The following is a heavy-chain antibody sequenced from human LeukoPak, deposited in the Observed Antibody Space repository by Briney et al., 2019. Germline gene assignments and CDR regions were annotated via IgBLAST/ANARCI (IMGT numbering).Heavy chain of an antibody. J-gene: IGHJ5*02. Sequence: SETLSLTCTVPGGSISSSSYYWGWIRQPPGKGLEWIGSIYYSGSTYYNPSLKSRVTISVDTSKNQFSLKLSSVTAADTAVYYCARDELAAAGNWFDPWGQGTLVTVSS. D-gene: IGHD6-13*01. V-gene: IGHV4-39*02. CDR1: GGSISSSSYY. CDR3: ARDELAAAGNWFDP. CDR2: IYYSGST.